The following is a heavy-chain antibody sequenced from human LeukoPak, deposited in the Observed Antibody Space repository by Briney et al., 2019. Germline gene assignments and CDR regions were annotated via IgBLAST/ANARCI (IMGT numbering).Heavy chain of an antibody. Sequence: ASVKVSCKASGYTFTSYYMHWVRQAPGQGLEWMGIINPSGGSTSYAQKFQDRVTMTRDTSTSTVYMELSSLRSEDTAVYYCARGPESTMVPFSAPLWGQGTMVTVSS. CDR3: ARGPESTMVPFSAPL. V-gene: IGHV1-46*01. J-gene: IGHJ3*01. CDR1: GYTFTSYY. D-gene: IGHD3-10*01. CDR2: INPSGGST.